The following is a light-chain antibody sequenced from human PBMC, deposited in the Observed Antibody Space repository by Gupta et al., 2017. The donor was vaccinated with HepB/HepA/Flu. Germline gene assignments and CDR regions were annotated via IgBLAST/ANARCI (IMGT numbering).Light chain of an antibody. J-gene: IGKJ1*01. CDR3: QQYYATPRT. Sequence: IVLTLSTDCLVVSLGERATITCKSSLSVLYSSSNKNYLAWYQQKAGQPPKVLISWASTRESGVPDRFSGSGSGTDFTLTISSLQAEDVAVYYCQQYYATPRTFGQGTKVEIK. CDR1: LSVLYSSSNKNY. CDR2: WAS. V-gene: IGKV4-1*01.